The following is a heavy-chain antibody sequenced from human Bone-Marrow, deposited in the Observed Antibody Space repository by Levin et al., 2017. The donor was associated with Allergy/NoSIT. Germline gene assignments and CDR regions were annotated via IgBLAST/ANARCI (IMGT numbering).Heavy chain of an antibody. CDR1: GGSISRSGDY. CDR3: ARQDKPIAARIDY. V-gene: IGHV4-39*01. D-gene: IGHD6-6*01. J-gene: IGHJ4*02. CDR2: IFYSGST. Sequence: SQTLSLTCTVSGGSISRSGDYWAWIRQPPGKGLELIGSIFYSGSTYYNPSLKSRVTISVDTSKNQFSLKLSSMTAADTAVYYCARQDKPIAARIDYWGQGTLVTVSS.